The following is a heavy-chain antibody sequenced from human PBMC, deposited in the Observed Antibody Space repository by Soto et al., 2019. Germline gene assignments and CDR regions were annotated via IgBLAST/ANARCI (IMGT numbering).Heavy chain of an antibody. Sequence: GASVKVSCKASGYTFTSYAMHWVRQAPGQRLEWMGWINAGNGNTKYSQKFQGRVTITRDTSASTAYMELSSLRSEDTAVYYCARDLIVVVPAAIEVNYYYYGMDVWGQGTTVTVSS. CDR3: ARDLIVVVPAAIEVNYYYYGMDV. CDR2: INAGNGNT. J-gene: IGHJ6*02. V-gene: IGHV1-3*01. CDR1: GYTFTSYA. D-gene: IGHD2-2*01.